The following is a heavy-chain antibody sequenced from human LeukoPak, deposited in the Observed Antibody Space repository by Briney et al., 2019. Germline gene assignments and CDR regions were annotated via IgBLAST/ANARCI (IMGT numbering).Heavy chain of an antibody. J-gene: IGHJ4*02. D-gene: IGHD1-14*01. V-gene: IGHV3-7*01. CDR1: GFTFSTHW. Sequence: PGGSLRLSCVASGFTFSTHWMNSVRQAPGKGLEWMANIRQDGSDKFYADSLKGRFTISRDNAKNSVFLQMSSLRAEDTAVYYCARGRFTDNGVFDYWGRGTLVSVSS. CDR3: ARGRFTDNGVFDY. CDR2: IRQDGSDK.